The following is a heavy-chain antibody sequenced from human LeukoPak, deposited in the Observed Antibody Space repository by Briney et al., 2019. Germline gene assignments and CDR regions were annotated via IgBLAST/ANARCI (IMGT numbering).Heavy chain of an antibody. V-gene: IGHV1-3*01. D-gene: IGHD2-15*01. CDR3: AREPDIVVVVAATRGDWFVP. J-gene: IGHJ5*02. CDR2: ISAGNGNT. CDR1: GYTFTSYG. Sequence: ASVKVSCKASGYTFTSYGISWVRQAPGQRLEWMGWISAGNGNTKYSQKFQGRVTITRDTSASTAYMELSSLRSEDTAVYYCAREPDIVVVVAATRGDWFVPWGQGTLVAVSS.